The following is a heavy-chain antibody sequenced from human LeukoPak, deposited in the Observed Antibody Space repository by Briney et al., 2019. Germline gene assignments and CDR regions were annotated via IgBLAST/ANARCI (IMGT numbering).Heavy chain of an antibody. V-gene: IGHV1-2*06. CDR3: ARAGPYYDFWSGPASFFDY. CDR1: GYSFTGYY. CDR2: INPNSGGT. Sequence: ASVKVSCKTSGYSFTGYYMHLVRQAPGRGLEWMGRINPNSGGTNYAQKFQGRVTMTRDTSISTAYMELSRLRSDDTAVYYCARAGPYYDFWSGPASFFDYWGQGTLVTVSS. D-gene: IGHD3-3*01. J-gene: IGHJ4*02.